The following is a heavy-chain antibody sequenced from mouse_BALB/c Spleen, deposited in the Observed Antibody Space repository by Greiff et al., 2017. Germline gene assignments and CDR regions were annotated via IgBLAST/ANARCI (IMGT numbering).Heavy chain of an antibody. CDR3: TRGTGHFDY. V-gene: IGHV5-6-4*01. Sequence: EVMLVESGGGLVKPGGSLKLSCAASGFTFSSYTMSWVRQTPEKRLEWVATISSGGSYTYYPDSVKGRFTISRDNAKNTLYLQMSSLKSEDTAMYYCTRGTGHFDYWGQGTTLTVSS. D-gene: IGHD4-1*01. J-gene: IGHJ2*01. CDR1: GFTFSSYT. CDR2: ISSGGSYT.